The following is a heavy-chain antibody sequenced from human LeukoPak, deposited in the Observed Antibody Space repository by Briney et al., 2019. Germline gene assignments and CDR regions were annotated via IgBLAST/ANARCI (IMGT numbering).Heavy chain of an antibody. J-gene: IGHJ4*02. V-gene: IGHV3-21*01. Sequence: GGSLRLSCAASGFTFSSYSMNWVRQAPGKGLEWVSSISSSSSYIHYADSVKGRFTISRDNAKNSLYLQMNSLRAEDTAVYYCARGYGSGSYGGPGFDYWGQGTLVTVSS. CDR1: GFTFSSYS. D-gene: IGHD3-10*01. CDR3: ARGYGSGSYGGPGFDY. CDR2: ISSSSSYI.